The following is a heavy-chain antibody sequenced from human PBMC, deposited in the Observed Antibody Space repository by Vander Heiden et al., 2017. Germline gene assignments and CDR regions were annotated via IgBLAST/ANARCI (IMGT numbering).Heavy chain of an antibody. Sequence: EVQLVESGGGLVKPGGSLRLSCVASGLPFRSYNMNWVRRAPGKGLEWVSSIDSSPATYIYYADSVKGRFTISRDNAKNSLYLQMNSLRVEDTAVYYCARAPYYYGPHYYGMDVWGQGTTVTVSS. CDR2: IDSSPATYI. D-gene: IGHD3-10*01. CDR3: ARAPYYYGPHYYGMDV. J-gene: IGHJ6*02. CDR1: GLPFRSYN. V-gene: IGHV3-21*01.